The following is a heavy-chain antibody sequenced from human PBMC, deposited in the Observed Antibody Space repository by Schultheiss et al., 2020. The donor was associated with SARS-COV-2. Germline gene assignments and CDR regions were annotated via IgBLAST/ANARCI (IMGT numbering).Heavy chain of an antibody. J-gene: IGHJ6*02. Sequence: SETLSLTCTVSGGSISSSSYYWGWIRQPPGKGLEWIGSIYHSGSTYYNPSLKSRVTISVDTSKNQFSLKLSSVTAADTAVYYCARASDYDFWSGYYTDGYYYYGMDVWGQGTTVTVSS. V-gene: IGHV4-39*07. CDR2: IYHSGST. CDR3: ARASDYDFWSGYYTDGYYYYGMDV. CDR1: GGSISSSSYY. D-gene: IGHD3-3*01.